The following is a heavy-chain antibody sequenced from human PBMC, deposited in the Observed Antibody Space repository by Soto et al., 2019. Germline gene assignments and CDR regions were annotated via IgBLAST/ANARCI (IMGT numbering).Heavy chain of an antibody. CDR1: GFTFSTFW. CDR2: INQDGSEK. D-gene: IGHD2-15*01. V-gene: IGHV3-7*03. J-gene: IGHJ5*02. Sequence: VQLVESGGGLVQPGGSLRLSCAASGFTFSTFWMSWVRQAPGKGLEWVANINQDGSEKYYMDSVKGRFTISRDNAKKSLYIQMNSLRAEDTAVYYCARDRDIVSQFDPWGQGTLVTVSS. CDR3: ARDRDIVSQFDP.